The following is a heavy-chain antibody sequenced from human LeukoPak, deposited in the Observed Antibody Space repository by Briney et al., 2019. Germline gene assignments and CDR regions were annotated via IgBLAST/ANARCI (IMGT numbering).Heavy chain of an antibody. V-gene: IGHV4-34*01. CDR2: INHSGST. CDR1: GGSFSGYY. Sequence: SETLSLTCAVYGGSFSGYYWSWIRQPPGKGLEWIGEINHSGSTNYNPSLKSRVTISVDTSENQFSLKLSSVTAADTAVYYCATQYSSSWGLGYWGQGTLVTVSS. CDR3: ATQYSSSWGLGY. D-gene: IGHD6-13*01. J-gene: IGHJ4*02.